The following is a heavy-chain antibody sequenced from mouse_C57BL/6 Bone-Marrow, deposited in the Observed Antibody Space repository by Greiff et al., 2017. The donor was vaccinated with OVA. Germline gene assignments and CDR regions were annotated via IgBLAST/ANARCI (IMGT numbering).Heavy chain of an antibody. V-gene: IGHV5-6*01. J-gene: IGHJ2*01. CDR1: GFTFSSYG. CDR3: ARHEGLLRYPGFDY. Sequence: EVQVVESGGDLVKPGGSLKLSCAASGFTFSSYGMSWVRQTPDKRLEWVATISSGGSYTYYPDSVKGRFTISRDNAKNTLYLQMSSLKSEDTAMYYCARHEGLLRYPGFDYWGQGTTLTVSS. D-gene: IGHD1-1*01. CDR2: ISSGGSYT.